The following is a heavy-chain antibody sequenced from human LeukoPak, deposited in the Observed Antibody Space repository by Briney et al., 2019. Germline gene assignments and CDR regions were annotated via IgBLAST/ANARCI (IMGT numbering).Heavy chain of an antibody. Sequence: ASVKVSCKASGYTFTSYDINWVRQAPGQGLEWMGWISAYNGNTNYAQKLQGRVTMTTDTSTSTAYMELRSLRSDDTAVYYCARAGYCSSTSCRWHYYYGMDVWGQGTTVTVSS. CDR3: ARAGYCSSTSCRWHYYYGMDV. V-gene: IGHV1-18*01. J-gene: IGHJ6*02. D-gene: IGHD2-2*01. CDR2: ISAYNGNT. CDR1: GYTFTSYD.